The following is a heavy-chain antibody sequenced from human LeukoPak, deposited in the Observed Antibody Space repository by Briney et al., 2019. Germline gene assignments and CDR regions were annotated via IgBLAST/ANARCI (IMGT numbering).Heavy chain of an antibody. CDR2: IGSSSGST. Sequence: KPGGSLRLSCAASGFNFITAAMAWVRQAPGKGLEWVSLIGSSSGSTYYADSVKGRFTISRDNSNHTLSLQMNSLRVEDTAVYYCVKDIQLSTWGLGTMVTVSS. D-gene: IGHD5-24*01. V-gene: IGHV3-23*01. J-gene: IGHJ3*01. CDR3: VKDIQLST. CDR1: GFNFITAA.